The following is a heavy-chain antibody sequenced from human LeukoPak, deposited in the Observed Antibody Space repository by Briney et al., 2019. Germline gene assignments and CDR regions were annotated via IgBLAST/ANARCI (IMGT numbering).Heavy chain of an antibody. Sequence: ASVKVSCKASGYTFTSYDINWVRQATGQGPEWMGWMNPNSGNTGYAQKFQGRVTMTRNTSISTAYMELSSLRAEDTAVYYCANVAPYYYDSSGLPPAFDYWGQGTLVTVSS. CDR2: MNPNSGNT. J-gene: IGHJ4*02. D-gene: IGHD3-22*01. V-gene: IGHV1-8*01. CDR3: ANVAPYYYDSSGLPPAFDY. CDR1: GYTFTSYD.